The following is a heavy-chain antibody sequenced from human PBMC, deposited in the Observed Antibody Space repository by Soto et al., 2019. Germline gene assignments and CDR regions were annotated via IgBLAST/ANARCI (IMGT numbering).Heavy chain of an antibody. CDR3: AYDKDSSGWYNLDY. J-gene: IGHJ4*02. D-gene: IGHD6-19*01. V-gene: IGHV1-2*04. CDR1: GYTFTGYY. CDR2: INPNSGGT. Sequence: ASVKVSCKASGYTFTGYYMHWVRQAPGQGLEWMGWINPNSGGTNYAQKFQGWVTMTRDTSISTAYMELSRLRSDDTAVYYCAYDKDSSGWYNLDYWGQGTLVTVSS.